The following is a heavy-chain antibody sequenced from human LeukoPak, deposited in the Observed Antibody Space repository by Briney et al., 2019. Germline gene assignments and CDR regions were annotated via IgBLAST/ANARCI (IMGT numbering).Heavy chain of an antibody. CDR1: VYSFIDNY. D-gene: IGHD3-10*01. V-gene: IGHV1-2*04. Sequence: ASVKVPCKTSVYSFIDNYIQWVQQAPRQGLDWMEWISPTNCATNYDHRLQGSVTLTRDPVISTAFMELSGLTSDDTAVYYCARGRPSWFGVLDVWGQGTTVTVSS. CDR3: ARGRPSWFGVLDV. CDR2: ISPTNCAT. J-gene: IGHJ6*02.